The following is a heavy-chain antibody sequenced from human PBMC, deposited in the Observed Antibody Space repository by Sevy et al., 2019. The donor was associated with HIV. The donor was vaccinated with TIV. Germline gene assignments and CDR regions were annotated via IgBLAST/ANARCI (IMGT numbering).Heavy chain of an antibody. CDR2: IIPIFGTA. V-gene: IGHV1-69*06. Sequence: ASVKVSCKASGGTFSSYAISWVRQAPGQGLEWMGGIIPIFGTANDAQKFQGRVTITADKSTSRAYMELSSLRSEDTAVYYCARVLKSSGPSYFDYWGQGTLVTVSS. D-gene: IGHD6-19*01. CDR1: GGTFSSYA. CDR3: ARVLKSSGPSYFDY. J-gene: IGHJ4*02.